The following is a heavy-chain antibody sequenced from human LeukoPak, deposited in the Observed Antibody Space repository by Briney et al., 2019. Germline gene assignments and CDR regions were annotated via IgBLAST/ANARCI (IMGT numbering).Heavy chain of an antibody. Sequence: GGSLRLSCVVSGFTVSSNYMSWVRQAPGKGLEWVSVLYSGGNTYHADSVKGRFTISRDNSKNTLYLQMNSLRAEDTAVYYCARSSYSSSSSVWGQGTMVTVSS. J-gene: IGHJ3*01. CDR2: LYSGGNT. D-gene: IGHD6-6*01. CDR1: GFTVSSNY. CDR3: ARSSYSSSSSV. V-gene: IGHV3-53*01.